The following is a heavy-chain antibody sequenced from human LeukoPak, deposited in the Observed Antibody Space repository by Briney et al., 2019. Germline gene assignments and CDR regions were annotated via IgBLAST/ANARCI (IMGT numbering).Heavy chain of an antibody. V-gene: IGHV1-24*01. D-gene: IGHD1-26*01. J-gene: IGHJ2*01. CDR3: ATVVSSYYGWYFDL. CDR1: GYTLTELS. CDR2: FDPEDGET. Sequence: ASVKVSCKVSGYTLTELSMHWVRQAPGKGLEWMGGFDPEDGETIYAQKFQGRVTMTEDTSTDTAYMELSSLRSEDTAAYYCATVVSSYYGWYFDLWGRGTLVTVSS.